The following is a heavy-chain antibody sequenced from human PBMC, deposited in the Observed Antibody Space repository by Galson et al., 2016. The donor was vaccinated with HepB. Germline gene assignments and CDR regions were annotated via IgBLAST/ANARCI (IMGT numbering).Heavy chain of an antibody. V-gene: IGHV4-4*07. J-gene: IGHJ4*02. CDR2: TYSNGGT. D-gene: IGHD6-6*01. CDR1: GGSISNFF. Sequence: SETLSLTCTVSGGSISNFFWSWIRQPAGRGLEWIGRTYSNGGTNYNPSPKSRVTLSVDTSKNQFSLRLGSVTAADTAVYYCARDLGSSFASDYWCQGTQVTVSS. CDR3: ARDLGSSFASDY.